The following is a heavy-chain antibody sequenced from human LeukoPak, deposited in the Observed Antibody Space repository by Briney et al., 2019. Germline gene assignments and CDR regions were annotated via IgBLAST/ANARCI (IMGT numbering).Heavy chain of an antibody. CDR2: INRDGSIT. J-gene: IGHJ6*02. V-gene: IGHV3-74*01. CDR1: GLTFSSYW. Sequence: GGSLRLSCAASGLTFSSYWMHWVRQAPGKGLVWVSRINRDGSITSYADSVKGRFTISRDNAKNTLYLQMSSLRAEDTAVYYCAKENYYGMDAWGQGTTVTVSS. CDR3: AKENYYGMDA.